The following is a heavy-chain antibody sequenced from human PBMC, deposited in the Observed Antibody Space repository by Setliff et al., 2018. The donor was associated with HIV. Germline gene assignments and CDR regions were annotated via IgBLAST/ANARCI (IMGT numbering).Heavy chain of an antibody. V-gene: IGHV1-2*02. CDR2: VNPNTGGT. CDR3: ARVIRIGAGNYYFDY. CDR1: GYTFTGYY. D-gene: IGHD6-13*01. Sequence: GASVKVSCKASGYTFTGYYMHWVRQAPGQGLEWMGWVNPNTGGTVYVQNLQGRVTMTTDTSTSTAYMELRSLRSDDTAVYYCARVIRIGAGNYYFDYWGQGTLVTVSS. J-gene: IGHJ4*02.